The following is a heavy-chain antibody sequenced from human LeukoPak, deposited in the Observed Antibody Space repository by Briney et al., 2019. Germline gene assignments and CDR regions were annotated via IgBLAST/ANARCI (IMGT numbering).Heavy chain of an antibody. D-gene: IGHD3-9*01. Sequence: SETLSLTCTVSGGSISSGSYYWSWIRQPAGKGLEWIGRIYTSGSTNYNPSLKSRVTISVDTSKNQFSLKLSSVTAADTAVYYCARGVPYYDILTGYYSGGDYFDYWGQGTLVTVSS. CDR2: IYTSGST. J-gene: IGHJ4*02. V-gene: IGHV4-61*02. CDR1: GGSISSGSYY. CDR3: ARGVPYYDILTGYYSGGDYFDY.